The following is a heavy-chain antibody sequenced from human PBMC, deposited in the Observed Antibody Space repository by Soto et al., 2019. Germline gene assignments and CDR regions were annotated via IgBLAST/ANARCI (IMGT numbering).Heavy chain of an antibody. J-gene: IGHJ3*02. D-gene: IGHD2-15*01. V-gene: IGHV3-33*01. CDR3: ARKYCYGGTGYSDPIDI. CDR2: IWYDGSNK. Sequence: QVQLVESGGGVVQPGRSLRLSCAASGFTFNNFGMHWVRQAPGKGLEWVALIWYDGSNKYYADSVKGRFTISRDNSKNTLYLQMKSQRADVTAVYFCARKYCYGGTGYSDPIDIWGEGTMGTGSS. CDR1: GFTFNNFG.